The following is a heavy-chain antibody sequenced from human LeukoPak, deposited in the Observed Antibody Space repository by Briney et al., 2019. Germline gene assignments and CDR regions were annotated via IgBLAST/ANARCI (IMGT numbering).Heavy chain of an antibody. CDR1: GYTLASYG. D-gene: IGHD1-1*01. CDR3: ARETGRSSGFDY. J-gene: IGHJ4*02. CDR2: ISAHNGNT. Sequence: ASVKVSCKASGYTLASYGISWVRQAPGQGLEWMGWISAHNGNTNYAQKFQGRVTMTRDTSISTTYMDLSRLRSDDTAVFYCARETGRSSGFDYWGQGTLVTVSS. V-gene: IGHV1-18*01.